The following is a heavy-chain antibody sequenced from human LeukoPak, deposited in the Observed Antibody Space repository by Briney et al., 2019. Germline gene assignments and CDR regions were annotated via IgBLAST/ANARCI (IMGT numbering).Heavy chain of an antibody. Sequence: GGSLRLSCTASGFTFSSYGMHWVRQAPGKGLEWVAAIWYDGSKTYYVDSVKGRFTISRDNSKNTLYLQMNSLRAEDTAVYYCAKESSMIVVALNAFDIWGQGTMVTVSS. D-gene: IGHD3-22*01. CDR1: GFTFSSYG. CDR3: AKESSMIVVALNAFDI. V-gene: IGHV3-30*02. CDR2: IWYDGSKT. J-gene: IGHJ3*02.